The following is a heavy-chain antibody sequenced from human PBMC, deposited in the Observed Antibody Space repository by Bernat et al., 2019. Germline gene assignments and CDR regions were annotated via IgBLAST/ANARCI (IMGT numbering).Heavy chain of an antibody. CDR3: VMGWNEDA. CDR2: ISSDGANK. Sequence: QVQLVESGGGVVQPGGSLRLSCAASGFTFTSFAIHGVRQAPGKGLEWVAFISSDGANKNNADYVQGRFTVTRDNANNDVYIQMKSLRPEDTALYYCVMGWNEDAWGRGTLVTVSS. D-gene: IGHD1-1*01. CDR1: GFTFTSFA. V-gene: IGHV3-30*02. J-gene: IGHJ5*02.